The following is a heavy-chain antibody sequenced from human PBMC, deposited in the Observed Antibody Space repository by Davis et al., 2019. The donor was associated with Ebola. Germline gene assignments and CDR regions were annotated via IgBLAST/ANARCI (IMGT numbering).Heavy chain of an antibody. D-gene: IGHD2-2*01. J-gene: IGHJ4*02. V-gene: IGHV3-73*01. CDR3: AGRYCSSTSCYAGILFDY. CDR1: GFTFSGSA. Sequence: GESLKISCAASGFTFSGSAMHWVRQASGKGLEWVGRIRSKANSYATAYAASVKGRFTISRDDSKNTAYLQMNSLRAEDTAVYYCAGRYCSSTSCYAGILFDYWGQGTLVTVSS. CDR2: IRSKANSYAT.